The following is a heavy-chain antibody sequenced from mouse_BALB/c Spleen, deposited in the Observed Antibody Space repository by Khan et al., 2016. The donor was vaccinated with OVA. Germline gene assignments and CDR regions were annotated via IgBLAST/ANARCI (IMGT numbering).Heavy chain of an antibody. CDR3: ARSRYYYDSTYVRYFDY. V-gene: IGHV3-2*02. J-gene: IGHJ2*01. D-gene: IGHD1-1*01. Sequence: EVQLQESGPGLVKPSQSLSLTCTVTGYSITSDYAWNWIRQFPGNKLEWMGYISYSGSTRYNPSLKSRISINRDPSKNQFFLQLNSVTTEDPATYYCARSRYYYDSTYVRYFDYWGQGTTLTVSS. CDR2: ISYSGST. CDR1: GYSITSDYA.